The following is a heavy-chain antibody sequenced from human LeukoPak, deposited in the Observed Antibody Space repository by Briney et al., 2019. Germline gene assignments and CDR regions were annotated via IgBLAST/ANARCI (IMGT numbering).Heavy chain of an antibody. D-gene: IGHD6-19*01. J-gene: IGHJ4*02. V-gene: IGHV4-38-2*01. Sequence: PSETLSLTCAVSGYSISSGYYWGWIRQPPGKGLEWIGSIYHSGSTYYNPSLKSRVTISVDTSKNQFSLKLSSVTAADTAVYYCARHAMGRARAAPRFDYGGQGTLGTVSP. CDR1: GYSISSGYY. CDR3: ARHAMGRARAAPRFDY. CDR2: IYHSGST.